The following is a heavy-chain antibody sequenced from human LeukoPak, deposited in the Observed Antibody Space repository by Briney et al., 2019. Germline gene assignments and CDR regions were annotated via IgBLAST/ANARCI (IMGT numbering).Heavy chain of an antibody. CDR3: VRHLYNDFWSGLDY. D-gene: IGHD3-3*01. CDR1: GGSIRSYY. J-gene: IGHJ4*02. CDR2: ISDTGST. Sequence: SETLSLTCTVSGGSIRSYYWSWIRQPPGKGLEWIGYISDTGSTNYNPSLKSRVTISADTSKNQLSLKLSSVTAADTAVYYCVRHLYNDFWSGLDYWGQGTLVTVSS. V-gene: IGHV4-59*08.